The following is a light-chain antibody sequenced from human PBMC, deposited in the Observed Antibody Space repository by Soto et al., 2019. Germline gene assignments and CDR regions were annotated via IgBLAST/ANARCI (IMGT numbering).Light chain of an antibody. CDR3: AAWDDSLSGPVV. CDR2: RNN. J-gene: IGLJ2*01. V-gene: IGLV1-47*01. Sequence: QSVLTQPPSASGTPGQRVTISCSGGGSNIGTNYVYWYQQLPGTAPKLLIYRNNQRPSGVPDRFSGSKSDASASLAISGLRSEDEADYYCAAWDDSLSGPVVFGGGTKVTV. CDR1: GSNIGTNY.